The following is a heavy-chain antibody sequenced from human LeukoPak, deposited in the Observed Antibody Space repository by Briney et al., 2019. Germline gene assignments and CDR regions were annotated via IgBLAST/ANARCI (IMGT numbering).Heavy chain of an antibody. V-gene: IGHV3-48*04. CDR1: KFPFSSYW. CDR2: ISTTAGTI. J-gene: IGHJ3*02. CDR3: ARDKWTANHYLGAFDI. D-gene: IGHD2-21*02. Sequence: GGSLRLSCVTSKFPFSSYWMSWVRQAPGKGLEWVAYISTTAGTIYYTDSVKGRFTISRDNTKNSLYLQMNSLRAEDTAVYYCARDKWTANHYLGAFDIWGQGTMVTVSS.